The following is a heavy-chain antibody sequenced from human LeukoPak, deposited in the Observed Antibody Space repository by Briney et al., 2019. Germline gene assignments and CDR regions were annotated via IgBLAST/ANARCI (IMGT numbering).Heavy chain of an antibody. V-gene: IGHV4-4*02. CDR1: GGSISSSNW. CDR2: IYHSGST. D-gene: IGHD3-10*01. CDR3: ARTYGSGRNHYYYYGMDV. Sequence: SETLSLTCAVSGGSISSSNWWSWVRQPPGKGLEWIGEIYHSGSTNYNPSLKSRVTISVDKSKNQFSLKLSSVTAADTAVYYCARTYGSGRNHYYYYGMDVWGQGTTVTVSS. J-gene: IGHJ6*02.